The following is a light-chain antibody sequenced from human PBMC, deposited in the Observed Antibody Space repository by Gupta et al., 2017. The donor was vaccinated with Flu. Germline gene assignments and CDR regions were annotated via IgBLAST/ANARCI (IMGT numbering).Light chain of an antibody. CDR1: TSNIGRNT. CDR3: AAWDDSLTVYVV. V-gene: IGLV1-44*01. CDR2: SDS. Sequence: QSVLTQPPSVSGPLGQRVTISCSGSTSNIGRNTVNWYQQFPGAAPKLLIYSDSQRPSGVPDRFSGAKSGTSASLTISGLQSEDEAVYHCAAWDDSLTVYVVFGGGTKLTVL. J-gene: IGLJ2*01.